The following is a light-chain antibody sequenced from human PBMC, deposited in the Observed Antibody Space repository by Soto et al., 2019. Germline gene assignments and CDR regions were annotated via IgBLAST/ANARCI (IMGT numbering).Light chain of an antibody. CDR3: QQHNNYPRT. CDR2: KAS. Sequence: DIHMTQSPSTLSGSVGARVTITCRARQTISSWLAWYQQKPGKAPKLLIYKASTLKSGVPSRFSGSGSGTEFTLTISSLQPDDFATYYCQQHNNYPRTFGQGTKVDIK. CDR1: QTISSW. V-gene: IGKV1-5*03. J-gene: IGKJ1*01.